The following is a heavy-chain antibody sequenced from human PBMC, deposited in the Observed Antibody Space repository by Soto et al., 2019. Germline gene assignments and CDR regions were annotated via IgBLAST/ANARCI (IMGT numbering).Heavy chain of an antibody. J-gene: IGHJ6*02. CDR2: ISGSGGST. D-gene: IGHD5-18*01. CDR3: AKAPGDTAMDPWTPNYYYYGMDV. CDR1: GFTFSSYA. Sequence: EVQLLESGGGLVQPGGSLRLSCAASGFTFSSYAMSWVRQAPGKGLEWVSAISGSGGSTYYADSVKGRFTISRDNSKNTLYLQMNSLRAEDTAVYYCAKAPGDTAMDPWTPNYYYYGMDVWGQGTTVTVSS. V-gene: IGHV3-23*01.